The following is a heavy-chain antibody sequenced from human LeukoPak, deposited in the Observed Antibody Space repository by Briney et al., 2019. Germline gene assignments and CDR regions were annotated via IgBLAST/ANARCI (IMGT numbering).Heavy chain of an antibody. V-gene: IGHV4-39*01. J-gene: IGHJ6*03. D-gene: IGHD1-26*01. CDR3: ARLRVGATLNYYYYMDV. CDR2: IYYSGST. CDR1: GDSISSSNSY. Sequence: SETLSLTCTVSGDSISSSNSYWGWIRQPPGKGLEWIGSIYYSGSTYYNPSLKSRVTISVDTSKNQFSLKLSSVTAADTAVYYCARLRVGATLNYYYYMDVWGKGTTVTISS.